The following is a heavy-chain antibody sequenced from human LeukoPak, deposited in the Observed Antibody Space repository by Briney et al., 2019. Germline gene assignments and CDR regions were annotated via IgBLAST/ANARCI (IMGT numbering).Heavy chain of an antibody. J-gene: IGHJ4*02. CDR2: IKQDGSEK. V-gene: IGHV3-7*01. Sequence: GGSLRLSCAASGFTFSSYWMSWVRQAPGKGLEWVANIKQDGSEKYYVDSVKGRFTISRDNAKNSLNLQMNSLRAEDTAVYYCARGFMITFGGSIDYWGQGTLVTVSS. CDR3: ARGFMITFGGSIDY. D-gene: IGHD3-16*01. CDR1: GFTFSSYW.